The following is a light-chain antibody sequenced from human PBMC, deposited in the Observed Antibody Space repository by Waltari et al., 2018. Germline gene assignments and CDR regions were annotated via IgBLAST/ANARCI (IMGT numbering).Light chain of an antibody. V-gene: IGKV3-11*01. J-gene: IGKJ3*01. Sequence: EILLTQFPAPLAFAPRERATLSCRASQSISNSVGWYQQKPGQAPRLLIYDVSNRATGIPDRFSGSGSGTDFTLTISSLEPEDFAVYYCQQHSDFVTFGPGTTVEIK. CDR3: QQHSDFVT. CDR1: QSISNS. CDR2: DVS.